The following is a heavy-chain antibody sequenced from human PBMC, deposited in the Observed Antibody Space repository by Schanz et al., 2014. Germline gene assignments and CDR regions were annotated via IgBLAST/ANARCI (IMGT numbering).Heavy chain of an antibody. Sequence: QVQLVESGGGVVQPGRSLRLSCAASGFTFSSYGMHWVRQAPGKGLEWVAVIWYDGSNKYYADSVKGRFTISRDNSRNTLYLQMNSLRAEDTAVYYCARDSFFAFDYWGQGTLVTVSS. CDR2: IWYDGSNK. V-gene: IGHV3-33*01. CDR3: ARDSFFAFDY. CDR1: GFTFSSYG. D-gene: IGHD3-3*01. J-gene: IGHJ4*02.